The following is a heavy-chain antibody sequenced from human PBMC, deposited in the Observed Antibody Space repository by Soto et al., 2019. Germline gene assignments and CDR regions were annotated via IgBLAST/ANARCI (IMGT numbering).Heavy chain of an antibody. D-gene: IGHD3-10*01. CDR1: GFTFSSYS. V-gene: IGHV3-48*01. CDR2: ISSSSSTI. CDR3: ARANQYYYGSGSYSEGGDY. J-gene: IGHJ4*02. Sequence: EVQLVESGGGLVQPGGSLRLSCAASGFTFSSYSMNWVRQAPGKGLEWVSYISSSSSTIYYADSVKGRFTISRDNAKNSLYLQLNSLRAEDTAVYYCARANQYYYGSGSYSEGGDYWGQGTLVTVSS.